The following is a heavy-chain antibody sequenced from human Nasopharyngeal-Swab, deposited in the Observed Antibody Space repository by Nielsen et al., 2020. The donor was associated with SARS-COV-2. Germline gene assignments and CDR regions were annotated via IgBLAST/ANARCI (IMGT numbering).Heavy chain of an antibody. J-gene: IGHJ4*02. V-gene: IGHV3-74*01. Sequence: GGSLRLSGAASGFTFSSYWMHWVRQAPGKGLVWVSRINEDGSSTSYADSLKGRFTISRDNTKNTLYLQMNSLSAEDTAVYYCTRAGSFRHDYWGQGTLVTVSS. CDR1: GFTFSSYW. CDR2: INEDGSST. CDR3: TRAGSFRHDY. D-gene: IGHD6-13*01.